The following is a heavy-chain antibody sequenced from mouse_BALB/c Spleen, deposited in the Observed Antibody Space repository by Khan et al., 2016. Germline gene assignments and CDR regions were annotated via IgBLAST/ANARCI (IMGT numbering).Heavy chain of an antibody. Sequence: QVQLKESGPGLVAPSQSLSITCTVSGFSLTGYGVNWVRQPPGKGLEWLGKIWGDGRTDYNSGLKSRVSISKDNSKSHVFLKMNSLQTDDTANYYCSSDYDGFAYWGQGTLVSVSA. CDR1: GFSLTGYG. D-gene: IGHD2-12*01. CDR2: IWGDGRT. J-gene: IGHJ3*01. V-gene: IGHV2-6-7*01. CDR3: SSDYDGFAY.